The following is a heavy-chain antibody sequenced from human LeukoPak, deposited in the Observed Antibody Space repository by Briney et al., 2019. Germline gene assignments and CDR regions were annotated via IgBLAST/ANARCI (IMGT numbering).Heavy chain of an antibody. J-gene: IGHJ4*02. CDR1: GYTFTSYG. CDR2: ISAYNGNT. D-gene: IGHD3-3*01. Sequence: GASVKVSCKASGYTFTSYGISWVRQAPGQELEWMGWISAYNGNTNYAQKLQGRVTMTTDTSTSTAYMELRSLRSDDTAVYYCARDSVEYDFRSCSRGTYFDYWGQGTLVTVSS. V-gene: IGHV1-18*01. CDR3: ARDSVEYDFRSCSRGTYFDY.